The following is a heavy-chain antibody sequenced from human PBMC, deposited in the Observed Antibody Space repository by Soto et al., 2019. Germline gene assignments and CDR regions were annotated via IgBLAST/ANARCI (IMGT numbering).Heavy chain of an antibody. CDR3: ARANSIRPYFYNMDV. CDR2: INPNSGGT. CDR1: GYSFTAFY. J-gene: IGHJ6*03. V-gene: IGHV1-2*02. Sequence: QVQLVQSGAEVETPGASVKVSCKAAGYSFTAFYIHWVRQARGHGFEWLGWINPNSGGTYYSQKFRARVTLTRDTSISTAYMELTGLSSDDTAVYYCARANSIRPYFYNMDVWGQGTTVTVSS. D-gene: IGHD2-21*01.